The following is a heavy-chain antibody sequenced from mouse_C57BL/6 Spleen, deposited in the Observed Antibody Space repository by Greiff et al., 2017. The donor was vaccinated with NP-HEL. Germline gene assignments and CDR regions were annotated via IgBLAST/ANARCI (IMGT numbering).Heavy chain of an antibody. Sequence: EVMLVESGGGLVKPGGSLKLSCAASGFTFSSYAMSWVRQTPEKRLEWVATISDGGSYTYYPDNVKGRFTISRDNAKNNLYLQMSHLKSEDTAMYYCAREGDSNSFAYWGQGTLVTVSA. J-gene: IGHJ3*01. V-gene: IGHV5-4*01. CDR1: GFTFSSYA. CDR3: AREGDSNSFAY. CDR2: ISDGGSYT. D-gene: IGHD2-5*01.